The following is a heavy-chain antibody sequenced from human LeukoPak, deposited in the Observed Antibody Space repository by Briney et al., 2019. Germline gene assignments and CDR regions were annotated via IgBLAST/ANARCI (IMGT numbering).Heavy chain of an antibody. D-gene: IGHD1-1*01. V-gene: IGHV3-7*01. CDR1: GFTFSSYW. J-gene: IGHJ4*02. CDR3: ARSYNWIDEVLGYFDY. CDR2: IKQDGSEK. Sequence: GGSLRLSCAASGFTFSSYWMSWVRQAPGKGLEWVANIKQDGSEKYYVDSVKGRFTISRDNAKNSMYLQMNSLRAEDTAVYYCARSYNWIDEVLGYFDYWGQGTLVTVSS.